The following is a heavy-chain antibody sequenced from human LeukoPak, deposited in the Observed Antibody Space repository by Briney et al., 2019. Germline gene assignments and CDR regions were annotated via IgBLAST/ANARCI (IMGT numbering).Heavy chain of an antibody. J-gene: IGHJ4*02. D-gene: IGHD3-9*01. CDR1: GFTFSSYA. CDR2: ISGGGGST. CDR3: AKMEGYDILTGYYFDY. V-gene: IGHV3-23*01. Sequence: GGSLRLSCAASGFTFSSYAMSWVRQAPGKGLEWVSAISGGGGSTYYAGSVKGRFTISRDNSKNTLYLQMNSLRAEDTAVYYCAKMEGYDILTGYYFDYWGQGTLVTVSS.